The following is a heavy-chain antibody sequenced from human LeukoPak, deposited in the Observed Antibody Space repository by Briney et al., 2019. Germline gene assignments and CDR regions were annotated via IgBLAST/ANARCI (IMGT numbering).Heavy chain of an antibody. Sequence: GGSLRLSCAASGFTFSSYAMSWVRQAPGKGLEWVSSISSSSSYIYYADSVKGRFTISRDNAKNSLYLQMNSLRAEDTAVYYCAREGGKGYSYGTPGAFDIWGQGTMVTVSS. CDR2: ISSSSSYI. CDR1: GFTFSSYA. J-gene: IGHJ3*02. CDR3: AREGGKGYSYGTPGAFDI. D-gene: IGHD5-18*01. V-gene: IGHV3-21*01.